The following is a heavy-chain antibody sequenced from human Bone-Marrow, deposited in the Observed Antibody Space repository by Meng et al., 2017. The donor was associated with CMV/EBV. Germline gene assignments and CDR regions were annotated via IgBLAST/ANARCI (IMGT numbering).Heavy chain of an antibody. CDR2: ISSSGSTI. CDR3: ARDLGGDFWSGYYRGYYYGMDV. Sequence: GGSLRLSCAASGFTFSSYAMSWVRQAPGKGLEWVSYISSSGSTIYYADSVKGRFTISRDNAKNSLYLQMNSLRAEDTAVYYCARDLGGDFWSGYYRGYYYGMDVWGQGTTVTVSS. J-gene: IGHJ6*02. D-gene: IGHD3-3*01. V-gene: IGHV3-48*04. CDR1: GFTFSSYA.